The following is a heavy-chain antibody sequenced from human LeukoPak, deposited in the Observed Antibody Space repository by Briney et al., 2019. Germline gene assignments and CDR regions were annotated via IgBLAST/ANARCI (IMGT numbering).Heavy chain of an antibody. CDR2: ISGSGGST. V-gene: IGHV3-23*01. J-gene: IGHJ6*03. CDR3: ARGGGNGFYYYMDV. Sequence: GGSLRLSCAASGFTFSSYAMSWVRQAPGKGLEWVSAISGSGGSTYYADSVKGRFTISRDNAKNSLYLQMSSLRAEDTALYHCARGGGNGFYYYMDVWGKGTTVTVSS. D-gene: IGHD4-23*01. CDR1: GFTFSSYA.